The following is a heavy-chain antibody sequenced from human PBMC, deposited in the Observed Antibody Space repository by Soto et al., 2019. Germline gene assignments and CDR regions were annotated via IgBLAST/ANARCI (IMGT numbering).Heavy chain of an antibody. CDR3: ATAPGYRNYVYYY. D-gene: IGHD4-4*01. V-gene: IGHV4-31*03. CDR2: FFYSGGP. J-gene: IGHJ4*02. Sequence: KTSETLSLTCSVSGASITSSGFYLTWIRQRPGKGLEWIGYFFYSGGPDYNPSLESRVTISVDTSKNQFSLRLNSVTAADTAIYYCATAPGYRNYVYYYLGQGTLVTVSS. CDR1: GASITSSGFY.